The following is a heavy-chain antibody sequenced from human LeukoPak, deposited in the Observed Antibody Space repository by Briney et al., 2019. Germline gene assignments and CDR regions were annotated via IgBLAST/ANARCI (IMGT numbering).Heavy chain of an antibody. CDR1: GYTFTNYT. CDR3: ARDFADTAMSKPQAESYYYGMDV. Sequence: ASVKVSCKASGYTFTNYTLNWVRQAPGQGLEWMGWIDTNTGNPTYAQGFIGRFVFSLDTSVTTAYLQISSLKAEDTAVYYCARDFADTAMSKPQAESYYYGMDVWGQGTTVTVSS. V-gene: IGHV7-4-1*02. J-gene: IGHJ6*02. CDR2: IDTNTGNP. D-gene: IGHD5-18*01.